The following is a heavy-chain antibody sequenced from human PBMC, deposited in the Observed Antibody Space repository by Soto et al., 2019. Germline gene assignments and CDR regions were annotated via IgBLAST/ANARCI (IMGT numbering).Heavy chain of an antibody. Sequence: TLSLTCTVSGGSVDSVNHYWSWIRQPPGKGLEWMGYIYNSGYTHYNPSLKSRVKILLDKARNQFSLRLSSVTAADTAMYLCATSEYSRLSINWFDPWGQGALVTVSS. V-gene: IGHV4-30-4*01. CDR1: GGSVDSVNHY. J-gene: IGHJ5*02. CDR2: IYNSGYT. D-gene: IGHD6-6*01. CDR3: ATSEYSRLSINWFDP.